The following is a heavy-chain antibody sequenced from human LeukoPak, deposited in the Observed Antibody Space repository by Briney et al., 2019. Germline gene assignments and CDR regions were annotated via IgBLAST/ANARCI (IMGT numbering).Heavy chain of an antibody. V-gene: IGHV4-34*01. CDR2: INHSGST. CDR3: ARHAPVEPPARAFDF. Sequence: SETLSLTCAVYGGSFSGYYWSWIRQPPGKGLEWIGEINHSGSTNYNPSLKSRLTISVDTSKNQFSLRLSSVTAADTAIYYCARHAPVEPPARAFDFWGHGNLVVVSS. CDR1: GGSFSGYY. D-gene: IGHD2-2*01. J-gene: IGHJ4*01.